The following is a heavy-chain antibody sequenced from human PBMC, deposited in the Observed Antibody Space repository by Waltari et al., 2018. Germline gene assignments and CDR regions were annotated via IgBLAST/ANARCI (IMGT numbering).Heavy chain of an antibody. CDR1: GGSISSYY. V-gene: IGHV4-59*01. J-gene: IGHJ4*02. Sequence: QVQLQESGPGLVKPSETLSLTCTVSGGSISSYYWSWIRQPPGKGLEWIGYIYYSGSTTYTPPLKSRVTISVDTSKNQFSLKLSSVTAADTAVYYCARGGGYSSSWGLDYWGQGTLVTVSS. D-gene: IGHD6-6*01. CDR2: IYYSGST. CDR3: ARGGGYSSSWGLDY.